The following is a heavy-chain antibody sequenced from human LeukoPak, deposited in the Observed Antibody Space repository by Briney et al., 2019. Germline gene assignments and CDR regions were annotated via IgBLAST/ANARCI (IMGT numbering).Heavy chain of an antibody. V-gene: IGHV1-69*04. CDR2: IIPILGIA. D-gene: IGHD6-19*01. CDR3: ARGGSGWSPFDY. Sequence: SVKVSCKSSGGTFSSYAISWVRQAPGQGLEWMGRIIPILGIANYAQKFQGRVTITADKSTSTAYMELSSQRSEDTAVYYCARGGSGWSPFDYWGQGTLVTVSS. J-gene: IGHJ4*02. CDR1: GGTFSSYA.